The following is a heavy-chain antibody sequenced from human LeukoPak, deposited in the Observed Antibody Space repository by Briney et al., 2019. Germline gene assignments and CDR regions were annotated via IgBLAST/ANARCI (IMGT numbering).Heavy chain of an antibody. J-gene: IGHJ4*02. D-gene: IGHD6-13*01. V-gene: IGHV3-11*01. Sequence: GGSLRLSCVVSGFTCSDFHMSWLRQAPGKGLEWISYITNSGSDIEYADSVKGRFTISWDNAKKSLYLEMNTLRAEDTAIYYCACPYRSRFDYWGQGTLVTVSS. CDR3: ACPYRSRFDY. CDR2: ITNSGSDI. CDR1: GFTCSDFH.